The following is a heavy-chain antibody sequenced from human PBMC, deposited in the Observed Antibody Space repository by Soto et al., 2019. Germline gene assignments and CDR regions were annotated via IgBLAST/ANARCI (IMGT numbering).Heavy chain of an antibody. Sequence: QVQLVQSGAEVKKPGSSVKVSCKASGGTFSSYAISWVRQAPGQGLEWMGGIIPIFGTANYAQKFQGRVTINAHKSTSIADMELSSLRCEDAVVYYCAGTLGYCSGGSCYPLSLYYWGEGTLVTVSS. CDR1: GGTFSSYA. J-gene: IGHJ4*02. CDR3: AGTLGYCSGGSCYPLSLYY. CDR2: IIPIFGTA. V-gene: IGHV1-69*14. D-gene: IGHD2-15*01.